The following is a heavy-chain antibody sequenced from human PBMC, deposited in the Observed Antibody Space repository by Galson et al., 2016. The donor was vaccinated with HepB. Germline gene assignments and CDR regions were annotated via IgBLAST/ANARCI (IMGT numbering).Heavy chain of an antibody. V-gene: IGHV3-33*01. Sequence: SLRLSCAASGFMFTNYAIHWVRQAPGKGLEWVAVIWYDGSNKYYADSVKGRFTLSRDNSKNTLLLQMNSLRADDTAVYYCTRELEPSAIDYWGQGTLVTVSS. CDR3: TRELEPSAIDY. D-gene: IGHD2-2*01. J-gene: IGHJ4*02. CDR1: GFMFTNYA. CDR2: IWYDGSNK.